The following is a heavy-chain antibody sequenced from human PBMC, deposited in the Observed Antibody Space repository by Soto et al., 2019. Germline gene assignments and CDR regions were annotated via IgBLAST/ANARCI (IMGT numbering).Heavy chain of an antibody. V-gene: IGHV3-21*01. Sequence: PGGSLRLSCAASGSTFSSYSMNWVRQAPGKGLEWVSSISSSSSYIYYADSVKGRFTISRDNAKNSLYLQMNSLRAEDTAVYYCARGLVVAATDYYYYGVDVWGQGTTVTVSS. CDR2: ISSSSSYI. CDR3: ARGLVVAATDYYYYGVDV. J-gene: IGHJ6*02. D-gene: IGHD2-15*01. CDR1: GSTFSSYS.